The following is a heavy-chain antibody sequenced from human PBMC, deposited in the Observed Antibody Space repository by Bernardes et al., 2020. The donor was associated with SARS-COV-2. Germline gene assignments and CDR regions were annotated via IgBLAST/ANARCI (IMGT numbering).Heavy chain of an antibody. CDR3: AMGPNGDFDY. CDR1: GDSLSSYY. V-gene: IGHV4-59*01. Sequence: SETLSLTCTVSGDSLSSYYWSWFRRPPGKGLVWIGWIYYSGSTNYNPSLESRVSISVDTSKNQFSLKVRSVTAADTAVYYCAMGPNGDFDYWGQGTLVTVSS. D-gene: IGHD2-8*01. J-gene: IGHJ4*02. CDR2: IYYSGST.